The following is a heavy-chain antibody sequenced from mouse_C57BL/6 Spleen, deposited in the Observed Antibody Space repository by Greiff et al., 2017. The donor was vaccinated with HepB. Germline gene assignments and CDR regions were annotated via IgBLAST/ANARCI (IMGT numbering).Heavy chain of an antibody. CDR2: ISYDGSN. Sequence: DVKLQESGPGLVKPSPSLSLTCSVTGYSITSGYYWNWIRQFPGNKLEWMGYISYDGSNNYNPSLKNRISITRDTSKNQFFLKLNSVTTEDTATYYCARAGITTGYFDYWGQGTTLTVSS. V-gene: IGHV3-6*01. CDR3: ARAGITTGYFDY. D-gene: IGHD2-4*01. J-gene: IGHJ2*01. CDR1: GYSITSGYY.